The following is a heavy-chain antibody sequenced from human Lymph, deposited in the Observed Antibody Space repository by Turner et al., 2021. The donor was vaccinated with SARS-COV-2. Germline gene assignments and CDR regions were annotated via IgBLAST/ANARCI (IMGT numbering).Heavy chain of an antibody. CDR1: GGTIRSYY. D-gene: IGHD3-22*01. J-gene: IGHJ2*01. CDR3: ARDGYYDSSGYYLRGEGVFDL. CDR2: IYTSGST. Sequence: QVQLQESGPGLVKPSENLSLTCTVSGGTIRSYYWSWIRQPAGKGLEWIGRIYTSGSTNYNSSLKSRVTMSVDTSKNQFSLKLSSVTAADTAVYYFARDGYYDSSGYYLRGEGVFDLWGRGTLVTVSS. V-gene: IGHV4-4*07.